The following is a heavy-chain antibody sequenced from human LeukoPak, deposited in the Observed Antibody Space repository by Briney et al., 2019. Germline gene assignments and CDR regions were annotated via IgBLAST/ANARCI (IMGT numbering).Heavy chain of an antibody. D-gene: IGHD3-16*02. J-gene: IGHJ5*02. CDR2: INGNGVT. Sequence: SETLSLTCTVSGGPIGFYFWSWIRQSAGRGLEWIGRINGNGVTNNNPSLKSRLSMSVDTSKNQFSLNLRSVTAADTSVYYCVRDELRTTYRFSWDPWGQGILVTV. CDR3: VRDELRTTYRFSWDP. V-gene: IGHV4-4*07. CDR1: GGPIGFYF.